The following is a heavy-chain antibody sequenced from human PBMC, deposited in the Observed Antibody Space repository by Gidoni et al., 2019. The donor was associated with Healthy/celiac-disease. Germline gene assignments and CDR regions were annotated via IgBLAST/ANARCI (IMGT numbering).Heavy chain of an antibody. CDR2: ISGSGGST. V-gene: IGHV3-23*01. Sequence: EVQLLESGGGLVQRGGSLRLSCAASGFPFSSYAMSWVRQAPGKGLEWVSAISGSGGSTYYADAVRGRFTISRDNSKNTLYLQMNSLRAEDTAVYYCAKVVYSSSSYYFDYWGQGTLVTVSS. CDR1: GFPFSSYA. CDR3: AKVVYSSSSYYFDY. D-gene: IGHD6-6*01. J-gene: IGHJ4*02.